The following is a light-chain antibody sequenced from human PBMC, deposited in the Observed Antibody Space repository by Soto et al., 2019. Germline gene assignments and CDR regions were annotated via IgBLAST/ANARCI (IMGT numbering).Light chain of an antibody. CDR1: QSVSSY. CDR3: QQYNNWPHT. V-gene: IGKV3-15*01. Sequence: EVAMTQSPATLSVSPGERATLSCRASQSVSSYLAGYQQKPGQAPRLLVYGASTRATAIPVRFSGSGSGTEFTLTISSLQSEDFAVYYCQQYNNWPHTFGQGTKLEIK. CDR2: GAS. J-gene: IGKJ2*01.